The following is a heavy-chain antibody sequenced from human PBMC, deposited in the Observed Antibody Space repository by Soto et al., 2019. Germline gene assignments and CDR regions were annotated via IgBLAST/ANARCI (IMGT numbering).Heavy chain of an antibody. Sequence: PSETLSLTSPVSGGSTSIYNWSWFRQPPGKGLEWIGYIYYSGSTNYNPSLKSRVTISVDTSKNQFSLKLSSVTAADTAVYYCARHASGSYFFDYWGQGTLVTVSS. D-gene: IGHD1-26*01. CDR2: IYYSGST. CDR3: ARHASGSYFFDY. J-gene: IGHJ4*02. CDR1: GGSTSIYN. V-gene: IGHV4-59*08.